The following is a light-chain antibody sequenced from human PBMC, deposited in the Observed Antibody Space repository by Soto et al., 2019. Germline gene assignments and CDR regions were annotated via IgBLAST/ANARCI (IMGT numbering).Light chain of an antibody. CDR3: ISYTVSRSYV. V-gene: IGLV2-14*01. CDR1: SSDIGAYNH. Sequence: QSALTQPASVSGSPGQSITISCSGTSSDIGAYNHVAWFQQFPGKTPKLMIYSVSNRPSGVSYRFSGSKSGNTASLTISGLQAEDEADYYCISYTVSRSYVFGNGTKVTV. J-gene: IGLJ1*01. CDR2: SVS.